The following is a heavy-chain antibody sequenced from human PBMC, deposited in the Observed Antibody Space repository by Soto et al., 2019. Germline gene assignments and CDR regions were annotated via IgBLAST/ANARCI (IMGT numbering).Heavy chain of an antibody. D-gene: IGHD6-19*01. CDR2: VFHTGTT. V-gene: IGHV4-4*02. CDR1: GDSVISPYY. CDR3: ARSAGWYAVHS. Sequence: QVQLQESGPGLVKPSGTLSLTCAVSGDSVISPYYWCWVRQPPGKGLEWIGEVFHTGTTSYNPSLRSRVTISMDKSMNQFSLDLSSVTAADTAVYYCARSAGWYAVHSWSPGTLVIVSS. J-gene: IGHJ4*02.